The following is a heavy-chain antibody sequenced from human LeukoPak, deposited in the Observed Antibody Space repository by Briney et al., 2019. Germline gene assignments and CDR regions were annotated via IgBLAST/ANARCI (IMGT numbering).Heavy chain of an antibody. J-gene: IGHJ4*02. CDR3: ARERYDILTGYHFDY. CDR1: GGSISSYY. V-gene: IGHV4-59*01. CDR2: IYYSGST. D-gene: IGHD3-9*01. Sequence: PSETLSLTCTVSGGSISSYYWSWTRQPPGKGLEWIGYIYYSGSTNYNPSLKSRVTISVDTSKNQFSLKLSSVTAADTAVYYCARERYDILTGYHFDYWGQGTLVTVSS.